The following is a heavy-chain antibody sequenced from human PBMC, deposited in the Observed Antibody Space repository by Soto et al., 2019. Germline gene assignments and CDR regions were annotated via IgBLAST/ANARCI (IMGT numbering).Heavy chain of an antibody. D-gene: IGHD1-26*01. CDR3: ARKGGVGGTTGWD. CDR2: IIPIFGTA. V-gene: IGHV1-69*06. Sequence: QVQLVQSGAEVKKPGSSVKVSCKASGGTFSSYAISWVRQAPGQGLEWMGGIIPIFGTANYAQKFQGRVTITADISTSKAYRELNSRSMGARAGDFCARKGGVGGTTGWDWGQGTLVTVSS. J-gene: IGHJ4*02. CDR1: GGTFSSYA.